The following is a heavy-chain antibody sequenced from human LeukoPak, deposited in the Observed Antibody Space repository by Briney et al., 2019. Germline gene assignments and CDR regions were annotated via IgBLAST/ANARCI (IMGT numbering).Heavy chain of an antibody. V-gene: IGHV5-10-1*01. CDR1: GYSFTSYW. CDR3: VRLGYCSSTSCSEVY. J-gene: IGHJ4*02. Sequence: GESLRISCKGSGYSFTSYWISWVRQMPGKGLEWMGRIDPSDSYTNYSPSFQGHVTISADKSISTAYLQWSSLKASDTAMYYCVRLGYCSSTSCSEVYWGQGTLVTVSS. CDR2: IDPSDSYT. D-gene: IGHD2-2*01.